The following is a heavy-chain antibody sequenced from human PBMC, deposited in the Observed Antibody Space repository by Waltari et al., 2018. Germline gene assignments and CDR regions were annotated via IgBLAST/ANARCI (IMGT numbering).Heavy chain of an antibody. CDR3: AKDVHLGQLERDAFDI. J-gene: IGHJ3*02. CDR2: RWYDGSNK. D-gene: IGHD5-18*01. V-gene: IGHV3-33*06. Sequence: QVQLVESGGGVVQPGRSLRLSCAASGFTFSSYGMHWVRQAPGKGLEWVAVRWYDGSNKYYADSVKGRFTISRDNSKNTLYLQMNSLRAEDTAVYYCAKDVHLGQLERDAFDIWGQGTMVTVSS. CDR1: GFTFSSYG.